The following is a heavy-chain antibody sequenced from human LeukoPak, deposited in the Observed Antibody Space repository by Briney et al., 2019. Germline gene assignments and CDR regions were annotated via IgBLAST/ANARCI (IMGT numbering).Heavy chain of an antibody. CDR2: ITTNTGNP. CDR3: VRSSTALY. Sequence: ASVKVSCKASGYTFTDYAINWVRQAPGQGLQWMGWITTNTGNPRYAQDFTGRFVFSLDTSVSTAFLQIASPKAEDTAVYYCVRSSTALYWGQGTLVTVSS. D-gene: IGHD5-18*01. J-gene: IGHJ4*02. V-gene: IGHV7-4-1*01. CDR1: GYTFTDYA.